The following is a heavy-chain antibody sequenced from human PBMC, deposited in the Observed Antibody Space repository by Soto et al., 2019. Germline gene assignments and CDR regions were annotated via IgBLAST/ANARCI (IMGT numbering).Heavy chain of an antibody. Sequence: ASAKVSCKASGYTFTSYGISWVRQAPGQGLEWMGWISAYNGNTNYTQKLKGRVTMTTDTSTSTAYMELRSLRSDHTAVYYCAGEGLKASEGASYYYCYGMDVWGQGTTVTVSS. CDR3: AGEGLKASEGASYYYCYGMDV. J-gene: IGHJ6*02. CDR1: GYTFTSYG. CDR2: ISAYNGNT. V-gene: IGHV1-18*01. D-gene: IGHD1-26*01.